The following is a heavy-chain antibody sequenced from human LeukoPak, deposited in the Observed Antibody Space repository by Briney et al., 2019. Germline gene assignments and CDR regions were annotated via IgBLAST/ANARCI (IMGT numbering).Heavy chain of an antibody. V-gene: IGHV4-39*07. CDR2: IYHSGST. D-gene: IGHD2-15*01. CDR3: GRGGYCSGGSCYWFDP. CDR1: GGAISSGDYY. Sequence: SQTLSLTCTVSGGAISSGDYYWSWIRQPPGKGLEWIGSIYHSGSTYYNPSLQSRVTISLDTSRNQFSLKLSSVTASDTAVYYCGRGGYCSGGSCYWFDPWGQGTLVTVSS. J-gene: IGHJ5*02.